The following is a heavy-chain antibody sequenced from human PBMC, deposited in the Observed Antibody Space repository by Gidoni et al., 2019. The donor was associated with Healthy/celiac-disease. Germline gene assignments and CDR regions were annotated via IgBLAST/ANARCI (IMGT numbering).Heavy chain of an antibody. CDR3: AREGYGSGSYYADY. Sequence: SCAASGFTVSSNYLSWVRQAPGKGLEWVSVIYSGGSTYYADSVKGGFTISRDNSKNTLYLQMNSLRAEDTAVYYCAREGYGSGSYYADYWGQGTLVTVSS. J-gene: IGHJ4*02. CDR2: IYSGGST. D-gene: IGHD3-10*01. CDR1: GFTVSSNY. V-gene: IGHV3-66*01.